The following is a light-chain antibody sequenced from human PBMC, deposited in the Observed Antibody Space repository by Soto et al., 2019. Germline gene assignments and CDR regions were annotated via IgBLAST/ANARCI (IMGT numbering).Light chain of an antibody. J-gene: IGKJ5*01. V-gene: IGKV3-11*01. Sequence: EIVLTQSPATLSLSPGERATLSCRASQSVSSYLAWYQQKPGQAPRLLIYDASNRATGIPARFSGSGSGTDFTLTISSLEPEDFAVYYCQQRSNWPPTFAQGTRLAIK. CDR1: QSVSSY. CDR3: QQRSNWPPT. CDR2: DAS.